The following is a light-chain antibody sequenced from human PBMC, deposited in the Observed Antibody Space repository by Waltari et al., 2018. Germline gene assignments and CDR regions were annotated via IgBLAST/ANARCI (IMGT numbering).Light chain of an antibody. Sequence: QSALTQPASVSGSPGQSITISCTGTSSDVGHYNLVSWYQQYPGKAPKVMIYDDNRRPSGASDRFSGSKSGNTASLTISGVQAEDEADYYCCSYAGSYTWVFGGGTKLTVL. V-gene: IGLV2-23*01. CDR2: DDN. CDR1: SSDVGHYNL. CDR3: CSYAGSYTWV. J-gene: IGLJ3*02.